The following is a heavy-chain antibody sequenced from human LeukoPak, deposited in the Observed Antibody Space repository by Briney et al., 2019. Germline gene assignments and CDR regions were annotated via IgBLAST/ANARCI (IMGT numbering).Heavy chain of an antibody. D-gene: IGHD2-15*01. J-gene: IGHJ4*02. Sequence: PGGSLRLSCAASGFTFSSYAMSWVRQAPGKGLEWVSAISGSGGSTYYADSVKGRFTISRDNSKNTLYLQMNSLRAEDTAVYYCAKDSCSGGSCYYQEPTFGYWGQGTLVTVSS. CDR3: AKDSCSGGSCYYQEPTFGY. CDR2: ISGSGGST. CDR1: GFTFSSYA. V-gene: IGHV3-23*01.